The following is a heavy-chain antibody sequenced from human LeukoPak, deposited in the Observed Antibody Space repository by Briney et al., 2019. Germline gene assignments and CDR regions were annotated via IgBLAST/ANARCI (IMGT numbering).Heavy chain of an antibody. V-gene: IGHV3-23*01. CDR3: AKDANYLRSGSFFIPFDY. Sequence: PGGSLRPSCAASGFTFSRTAMSWVRQAPGKGLEWVATISGSGVGTYYAASVKGRFNISRDNSKNTLYLQMNSLRTEDTAIYYCAKDANYLRSGSFFIPFDYWGQGTLVTVYS. D-gene: IGHD4/OR15-4a*01. CDR1: GFTFSRTA. J-gene: IGHJ4*02. CDR2: ISGSGVGT.